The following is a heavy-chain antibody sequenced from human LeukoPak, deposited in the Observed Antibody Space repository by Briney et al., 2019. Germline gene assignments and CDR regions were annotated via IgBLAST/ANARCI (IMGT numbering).Heavy chain of an antibody. CDR1: GGSISSGSYY. V-gene: IGHV4-61*02. CDR3: ARDRAYSGSYYYFDY. J-gene: IGHJ4*02. CDR2: IYTSGST. Sequence: PSETLSLTCTVSGGSISSGSYYWSWIRQPAGKGLEWIGRIYTSGSTNYNPSLKSRVTISVDTSKNQFSLKLSSVTAADTAVYYCARDRAYSGSYYYFDYWGQGTLVTVSS. D-gene: IGHD1-26*01.